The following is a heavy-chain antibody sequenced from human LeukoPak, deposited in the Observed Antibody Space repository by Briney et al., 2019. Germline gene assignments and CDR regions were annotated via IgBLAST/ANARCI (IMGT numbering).Heavy chain of an antibody. CDR1: GYSFTTYW. D-gene: IGHD6-6*01. Sequence: HGESLKISCKGSGYSFTTYWIGWVRQMPEKGLEWMGIIYPGDSDTRYSPSFQGQVTISADKSISTACVQWSSLEASDTAMYYCARGAYSSSSFDYWGQGTLVTVSS. V-gene: IGHV5-51*01. CDR2: IYPGDSDT. CDR3: ARGAYSSSSFDY. J-gene: IGHJ4*02.